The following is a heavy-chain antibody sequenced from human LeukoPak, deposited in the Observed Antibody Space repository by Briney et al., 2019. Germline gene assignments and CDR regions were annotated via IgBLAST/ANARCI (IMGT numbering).Heavy chain of an antibody. Sequence: ASVKVSCKASGYTFTSYGISWVRQAPGQGLEWMGWISAYNGNTNYAQKLQGRVTMPTDTSTSTAYMELRSLRSDATAVYYCARGKGHSSGPGDFQHWGQGTLVTVSS. V-gene: IGHV1-18*01. CDR3: ARGKGHSSGPGDFQH. D-gene: IGHD3-22*01. J-gene: IGHJ1*01. CDR2: ISAYNGNT. CDR1: GYTFTSYG.